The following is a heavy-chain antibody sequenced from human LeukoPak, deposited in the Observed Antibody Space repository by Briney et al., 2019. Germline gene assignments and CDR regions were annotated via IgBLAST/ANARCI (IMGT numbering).Heavy chain of an antibody. V-gene: IGHV3-30*02. Sequence: GGSLRLSCAASGFTFSSYGMHWVRQAPGKGLEWVAFIRYDGSNKYYADSVKGRFTISRDNSKNTLYLQMNSLRAEDTAVYYCAKDRGGLRSVPAAIAYWGQGTLVTVSS. CDR3: AKDRGGLRSVPAAIAY. CDR2: IRYDGSNK. J-gene: IGHJ4*02. D-gene: IGHD2-2*02. CDR1: GFTFSSYG.